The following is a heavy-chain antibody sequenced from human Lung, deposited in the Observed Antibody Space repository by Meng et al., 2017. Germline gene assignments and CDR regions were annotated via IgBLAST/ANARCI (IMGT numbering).Heavy chain of an antibody. CDR3: ARDKPPNDV. Sequence: QVERWGRGGGVVQPGGSLRLSCAASGFTFNTYAMHWVRQAPGKGLEWVSLMSFDGAQIYYSDSVRGRFTISRDNSKNTLYLQMNSLRAEDTAVYYCARDKPPNDVWGRGTLVTVSS. CDR2: MSFDGAQI. J-gene: IGHJ2*01. V-gene: IGHV3-30*01. CDR1: GFTFNTYA.